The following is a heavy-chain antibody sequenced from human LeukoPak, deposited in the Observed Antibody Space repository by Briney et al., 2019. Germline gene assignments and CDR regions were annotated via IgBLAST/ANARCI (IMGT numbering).Heavy chain of an antibody. D-gene: IGHD3-22*01. CDR3: AKGSYYDSSGSFYFDY. Sequence: GGSLRLSCATSGFTFSRYAMHWVRQAPGKGLEWVSGISGSGDNTYYADSVKGRFTISRDNSKNTLYVQVNSLGTEDTAAYYCAKGSYYDSSGSFYFDYWGQGTLVTVSS. V-gene: IGHV3-23*01. CDR2: ISGSGDNT. CDR1: GFTFSRYA. J-gene: IGHJ4*02.